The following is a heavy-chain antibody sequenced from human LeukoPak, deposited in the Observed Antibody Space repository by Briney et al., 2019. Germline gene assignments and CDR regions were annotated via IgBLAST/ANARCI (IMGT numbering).Heavy chain of an antibody. D-gene: IGHD3-22*01. CDR3: AKEDYDSSGYYGLYDY. V-gene: IGHV3-23*01. CDR2: ISGSGHNT. J-gene: IGHJ4*02. CDR1: GFTFSSYS. Sequence: PGGSLRLSCAASGFTFSSYSMNWVRQAPGKGLEWVSAISGSGHNTYYADSVKGRFTISRDNSKNTLYLQMNSLRAEDTAVYYCAKEDYDSSGYYGLYDYWGQGTLVTVSS.